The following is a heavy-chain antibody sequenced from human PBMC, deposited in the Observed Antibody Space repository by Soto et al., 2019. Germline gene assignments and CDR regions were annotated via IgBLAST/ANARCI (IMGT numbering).Heavy chain of an antibody. CDR1: GFTFSSYW. V-gene: IGHV3-74*01. D-gene: IGHD2-2*03. CDR3: ARDELDIVVVPAAGYYYYGMDV. CDR2: INSDGSST. J-gene: IGHJ6*02. Sequence: GGSLRLSCAASGFTFSSYWMHWVRQAAGKGLVWVSRINSDGSSTSYADSVKGRFTISRDNAKNTLYLQMNSLRAEDTAVYYCARDELDIVVVPAAGYYYYGMDVWGQGTTVTV.